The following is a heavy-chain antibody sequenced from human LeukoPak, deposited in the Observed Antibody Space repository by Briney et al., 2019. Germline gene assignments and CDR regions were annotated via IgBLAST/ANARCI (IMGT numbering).Heavy chain of an antibody. Sequence: ASVKVSCKASGYTFTDYYMHWVRQAPAPGQGLEWMGWINPNSGATNYAQKLQGRVTMTRDTSIGTAYMELSRLRSDDTAVYFCARDFRAMDVWGQGTTVTVSS. CDR2: INPNSGAT. V-gene: IGHV1-2*02. J-gene: IGHJ6*02. CDR1: GYTFTDYY. CDR3: ARDFRAMDV.